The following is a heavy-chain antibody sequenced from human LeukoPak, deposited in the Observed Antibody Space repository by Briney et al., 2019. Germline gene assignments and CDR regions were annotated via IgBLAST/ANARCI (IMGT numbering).Heavy chain of an antibody. J-gene: IGHJ6*03. D-gene: IGHD3-10*01. CDR2: INHSGST. CDR1: GGSISSSSYY. Sequence: SETLSLTCTVSGGSISSSSYYWGWIRQPPGKGLEWIGEINHSGSTNYNPSLKSRVTISADTSKNQFSLKLSSVTAADTAVYYCARGLITMVRGVIVLGYYMDVWGKGTTVTVSS. CDR3: ARGLITMVRGVIVLGYYMDV. V-gene: IGHV4-39*07.